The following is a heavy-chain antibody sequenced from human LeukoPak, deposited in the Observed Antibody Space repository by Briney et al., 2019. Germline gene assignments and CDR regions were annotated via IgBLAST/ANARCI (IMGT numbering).Heavy chain of an antibody. J-gene: IGHJ6*02. CDR1: GFTSRSHA. V-gene: IGHV3-23*01. CDR2: IGGSGGRT. CDR3: ARGRIAVALYYGMDV. Sequence: GGSLRLSCAATGFTSRSHAMNWIRQAPGKGLEWVSGIGGSGGRTYYADSVTGRFTISRDNSKNTVYLQMNSLRAADTAVYYCARGRIAVALYYGMDVWGHGTTVTVFS. D-gene: IGHD6-19*01.